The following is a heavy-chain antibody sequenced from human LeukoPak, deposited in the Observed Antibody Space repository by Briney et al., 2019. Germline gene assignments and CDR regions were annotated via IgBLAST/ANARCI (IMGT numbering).Heavy chain of an antibody. V-gene: IGHV3-21*01. CDR1: GFTFSSYT. CDR3: AREGSGWNFDY. D-gene: IGHD6-19*01. CDR2: ISSRSSYL. Sequence: GGSLRLSCAASGFTFSSYTMNWVRQAPGKGLEWVSSISSRSSYLYYADSVKGRFTIARDNAKNSLYLQMNSLRAEDTAVYYCAREGSGWNFDYWGQGTLVTVSS. J-gene: IGHJ4*02.